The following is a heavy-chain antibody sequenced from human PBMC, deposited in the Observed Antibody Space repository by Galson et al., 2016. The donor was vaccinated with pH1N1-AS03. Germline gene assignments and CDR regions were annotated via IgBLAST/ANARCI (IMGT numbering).Heavy chain of an antibody. CDR2: IKKDGTEK. J-gene: IGHJ4*02. CDR3: ARDGPGTTHLDH. D-gene: IGHD1-7*01. Sequence: SLRLSCAASGFTLSSSAMSWVRQAPGKGLEWVANIKKDGTEKYYVDSVKGRFTISRDNAKNSLYLQMNSLRGDDTAVYYCARDGPGTTHLDHWGQGTLVTVSS. CDR1: GFTLSSSA. V-gene: IGHV3-7*03.